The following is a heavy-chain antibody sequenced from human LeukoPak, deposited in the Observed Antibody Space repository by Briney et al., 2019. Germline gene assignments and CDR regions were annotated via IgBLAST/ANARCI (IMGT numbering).Heavy chain of an antibody. CDR1: GGSISSSGYY. D-gene: IGHD5-24*01. J-gene: IGHJ4*02. Sequence: PSETLSLTCTASGGSISSSGYYWGWIRPPPGKGLEWIASINYSGTTYYNPSLKSRVTMSEDRSKNQFSLKLSSVTAADTAVYYCARLRDGRWLLEYWGQGTLVTVSS. CDR3: ARLRDGRWLLEY. V-gene: IGHV4-39*01. CDR2: INYSGTT.